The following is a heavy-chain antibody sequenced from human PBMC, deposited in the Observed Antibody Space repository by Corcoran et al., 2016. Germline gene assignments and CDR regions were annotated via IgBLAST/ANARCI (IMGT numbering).Heavy chain of an antibody. CDR1: GYSISSGYY. V-gene: IGHV4-38-2*02. D-gene: IGHD3-22*01. J-gene: IGHJ4*02. CDR2: IYHSGST. Sequence: QVQLQESGPGLVKPSETLSLTCTVSGYSISSGYYWGWIRQPPGKGLEWIGSIYHSGSTYYNPSLKSRVTISVDTSKNQFSLQLSYVTAADTAVYYCARDGDYYDSSGYKYWGQGTLVTVSS. CDR3: ARDGDYYDSSGYKY.